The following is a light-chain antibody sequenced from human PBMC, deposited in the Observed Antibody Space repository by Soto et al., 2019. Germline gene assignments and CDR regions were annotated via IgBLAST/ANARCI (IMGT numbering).Light chain of an antibody. CDR2: EVT. J-gene: IGLJ1*01. Sequence: QSALTQPPSASGSPGQSVTISCTGTSSDVGGHNFVSWYQHHPGKAPKLIIYEVTKRPSGVPDRFSGSKSGNTASLTFSGLQAEEEDDYYCSSYAGSTKYVFGTGTKVTVL. CDR3: SSYAGSTKYV. CDR1: SSDVGGHNF. V-gene: IGLV2-8*01.